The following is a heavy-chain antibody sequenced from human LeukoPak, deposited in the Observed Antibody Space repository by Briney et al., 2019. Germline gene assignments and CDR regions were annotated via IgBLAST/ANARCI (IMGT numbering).Heavy chain of an antibody. Sequence: PGGSMRLSCAASGFTFSSYAMSWVRQVPGMGLEWVSAIIGSGGSTYYADSVKGRFTISRDNPKNTLYLQMNSLIAEDTAVYYCAKDFPDYYDSSLYWGQGTLVTVSS. V-gene: IGHV3-23*01. CDR2: IIGSGGST. CDR3: AKDFPDYYDSSLY. CDR1: GFTFSSYA. D-gene: IGHD3-22*01. J-gene: IGHJ4*02.